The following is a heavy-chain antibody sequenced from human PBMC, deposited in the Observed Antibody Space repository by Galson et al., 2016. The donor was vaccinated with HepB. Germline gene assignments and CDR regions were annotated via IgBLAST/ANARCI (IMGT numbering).Heavy chain of an antibody. Sequence: SLRLSCAASGFTFSNYAMSWARQAPGKGLEWVSAISGSGGSTYYADSVKGRFTISRDNSKNTLYLQMNSLRAEDTAVYYCAKGHGVVVAGRSYYFDYWGQGTLVTVSS. CDR1: GFTFSNYA. V-gene: IGHV3-23*01. CDR3: AKGHGVVVAGRSYYFDY. D-gene: IGHD2-15*01. J-gene: IGHJ4*02. CDR2: ISGSGGST.